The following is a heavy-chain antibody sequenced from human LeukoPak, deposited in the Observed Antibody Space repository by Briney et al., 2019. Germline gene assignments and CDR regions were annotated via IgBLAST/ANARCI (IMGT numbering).Heavy chain of an antibody. D-gene: IGHD1-26*01. CDR2: INDVGSDS. CDR3: VKDSPPRYSGSPPAY. Sequence: PGGSLRLSCAASGFTFSAYWMHWVRQAPGKGLVWVGRINDVGSDSTYVDSVKGRFTISRDNAKNTLYLQMNSLRADDTAVYYCVKDSPPRYSGSPPAYWGQGTLVTVSS. J-gene: IGHJ4*02. V-gene: IGHV3-74*01. CDR1: GFTFSAYW.